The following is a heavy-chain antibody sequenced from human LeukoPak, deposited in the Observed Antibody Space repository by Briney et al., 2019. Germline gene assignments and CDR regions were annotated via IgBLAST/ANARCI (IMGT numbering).Heavy chain of an antibody. Sequence: GGSLRLSCAASGFTFSTYAMSWVRQAPGKGLEWVSTVSGSGVSTYYADSVKGRFTISRDNSKNTLYLQMRSVRAEDTAIYYCAKLPDYGDYPSISGYWGQGTLVTASS. V-gene: IGHV3-23*01. D-gene: IGHD4-17*01. CDR2: VSGSGVST. CDR3: AKLPDYGDYPSISGY. J-gene: IGHJ4*02. CDR1: GFTFSTYA.